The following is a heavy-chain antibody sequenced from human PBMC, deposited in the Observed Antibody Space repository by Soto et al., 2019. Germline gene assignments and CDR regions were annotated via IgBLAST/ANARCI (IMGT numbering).Heavy chain of an antibody. CDR1: GFTFGGYG. CDR3: ARAKWHDGSGRVREFDH. J-gene: IGHJ4*02. CDR2: ISYDGRNT. Sequence: PGGSLRLSCAASGFTFGGYGMHWVRQAPGKGLEWAAAISYDGRNTYYADSVQGRFAISRDNSKNTMYLQMNSLRVEDTAVYYCARAKWHDGSGRVREFDHWGQGALVTVSS. D-gene: IGHD3-10*01. V-gene: IGHV3-33*01.